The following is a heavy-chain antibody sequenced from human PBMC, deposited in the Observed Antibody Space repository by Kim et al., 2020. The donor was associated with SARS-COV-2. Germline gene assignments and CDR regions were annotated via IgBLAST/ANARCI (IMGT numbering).Heavy chain of an antibody. D-gene: IGHD3-10*01. CDR3: AKIYGSGSSVAFDI. Sequence: ADSVKGRFTISRDNAKNSLYLQMNSLRAEDTALYYCAKIYGSGSSVAFDIWGQGTMVTVSS. J-gene: IGHJ3*02. V-gene: IGHV3-9*01.